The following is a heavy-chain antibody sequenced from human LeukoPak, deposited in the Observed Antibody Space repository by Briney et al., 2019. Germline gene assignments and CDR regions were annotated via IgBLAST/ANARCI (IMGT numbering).Heavy chain of an antibody. CDR3: ARDRVVGATELFDP. V-gene: IGHV4-59*01. J-gene: IGHJ5*02. D-gene: IGHD1-26*01. CDR2: IYYSGST. Sequence: SETLSLTCTVSGGSISSYYWSWIRQPPGKGLEWIGYIYYSGSTNYNPSLKSRVTISVDTSKNQFSLKLSSVTAADTAVYYCARDRVVGATELFDPWGQGTLVTVSS. CDR1: GGSISSYY.